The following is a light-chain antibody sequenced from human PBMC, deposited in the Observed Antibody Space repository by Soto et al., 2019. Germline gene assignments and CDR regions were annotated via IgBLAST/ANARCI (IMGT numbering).Light chain of an antibody. CDR1: SSNIGSNT. CDR2: EVR. CDR3: SSYTTTSTLV. Sequence: QSVLTQPPSASGTPGQRVTISCSGSSSNIGSNTVNWYQQLPGTAPKLIISEVRNRPSGISYRFTGSKSGNTASLTISGLQAEDEADYYCSSYTTTSTLVFGGGTKLTVL. J-gene: IGLJ3*02. V-gene: IGLV1-44*01.